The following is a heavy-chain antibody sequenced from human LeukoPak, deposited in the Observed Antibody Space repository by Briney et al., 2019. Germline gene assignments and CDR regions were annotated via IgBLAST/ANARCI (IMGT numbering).Heavy chain of an antibody. CDR1: GGSINNYY. J-gene: IGHJ4*02. CDR2: IFHSGST. V-gene: IGHV4-4*08. D-gene: IGHD5-18*01. Sequence: AETLSLTCTVSGGSINNYYWSWLRQPPGKGLEGIGYIFHSGSTDYNPSLKSRVTISADTSKNQFSLTLGSVSATDTAVYYCVSPRGFSYGYFDYWGQGTLVTVSS. CDR3: VSPRGFSYGYFDY.